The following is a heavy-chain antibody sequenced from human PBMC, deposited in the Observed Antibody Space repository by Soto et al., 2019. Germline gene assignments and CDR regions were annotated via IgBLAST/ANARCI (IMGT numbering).Heavy chain of an antibody. D-gene: IGHD3-22*01. CDR1: GGTFSSYA. J-gene: IGHJ6*02. Sequence: QVQLVQSGAEVKKPGSSVKVSCKASGGTFSSYAISWVRQAPGQGLEWMGGIIPIFDTADYAQKFQGGVTITADESTNTAYMELSSLRSEDTAVYYCAGHSSGVPGYYYGMDVWGQGTRVNVS. CDR2: IIPIFDTA. CDR3: AGHSSGVPGYYYGMDV. V-gene: IGHV1-69*12.